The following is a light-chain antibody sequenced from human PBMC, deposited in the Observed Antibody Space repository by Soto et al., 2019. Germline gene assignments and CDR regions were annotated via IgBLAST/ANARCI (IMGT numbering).Light chain of an antibody. CDR1: SSDVGGYDY. CDR2: EVT. CDR3: SSYVGSNTNVA. V-gene: IGLV2-8*01. Sequence: QSALTQSPSASGSPGQSVTISCAGTSSDVGGYDYVSWYQQHPGKAPKLIIYEVTKRPSGVPDRFSGSRSGNVASLTVSGVQAEDEADYYCSSYVGSNTNVAFGGGTKLTVL. J-gene: IGLJ2*01.